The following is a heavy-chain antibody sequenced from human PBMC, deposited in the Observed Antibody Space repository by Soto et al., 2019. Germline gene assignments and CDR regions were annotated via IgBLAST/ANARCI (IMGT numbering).Heavy chain of an antibody. Sequence: ASVKVSCKASGGTFSNYAFSWVRQAPGQGLEWMGVIIPIFGTGNYAQKFQGRVTITADESTSTAYTVYLQMNSLRAEDTAVYYCAKRGYVWRTYRHDLYYFDYWGPGTLVTVSS. D-gene: IGHD3-16*02. CDR2: IIPIFGTG. CDR1: GGTFSNYA. CDR3: AKRGYVWRTYRHDLYYFDY. J-gene: IGHJ4*02. V-gene: IGHV1-69*13.